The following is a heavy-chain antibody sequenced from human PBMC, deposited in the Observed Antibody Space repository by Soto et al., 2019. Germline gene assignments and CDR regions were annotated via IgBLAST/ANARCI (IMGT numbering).Heavy chain of an antibody. Sequence: QVQLVQSGPEVKKPGASVKVSCKTSGYTFISSDINWVRQAPGQGLEWVGLMNPNTGYTESAGKFQDRVTMTRDVSINTAYLELSGLTSEDTAVYFFAKKPSGSSLAYWGQGSLVSVSS. CDR2: MNPNTGYT. J-gene: IGHJ4*02. D-gene: IGHD6-6*01. CDR3: AKKPSGSSLAY. V-gene: IGHV1-8*01. CDR1: GYTFISSD.